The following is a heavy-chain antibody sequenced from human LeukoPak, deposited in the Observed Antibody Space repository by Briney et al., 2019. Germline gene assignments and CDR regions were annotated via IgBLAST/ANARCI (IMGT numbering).Heavy chain of an antibody. J-gene: IGHJ4*02. V-gene: IGHV3-11*01. CDR3: ARDHYDYVWGSYRPFDY. CDR2: ISSSGSTI. CDR1: GFTFSDYY. Sequence: GGSLRLSCAASGFTFSDYYMSWIRQAPGKGLEWVSYISSSGSTIYYADSVKGRFTISRDNAKNSLYLQMNSLRAEDTAVYYRARDHYDYVWGSYRPFDYWGQGTLVTVSS. D-gene: IGHD3-16*02.